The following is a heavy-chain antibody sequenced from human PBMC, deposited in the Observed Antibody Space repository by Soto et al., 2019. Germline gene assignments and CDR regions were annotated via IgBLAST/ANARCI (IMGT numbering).Heavy chain of an antibody. CDR3: ARGRRGLWFGNNYWYYGMDV. D-gene: IGHD3-10*01. Sequence: SETLSLTCAVYGGSFSGYYWSWIRQPPGKGLEWIGEINHSGSTNYNPSLKSRVTISVDTSKNQFSLKLSSVTAADTAAYYCARGRRGLWFGNNYWYYGMDVWGQGTTVTVSS. J-gene: IGHJ6*02. CDR1: GGSFSGYY. V-gene: IGHV4-34*01. CDR2: INHSGST.